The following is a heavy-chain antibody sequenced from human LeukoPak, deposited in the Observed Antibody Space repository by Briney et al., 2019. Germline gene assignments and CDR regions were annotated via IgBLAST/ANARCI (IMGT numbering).Heavy chain of an antibody. CDR2: IYHSGST. CDR1: GYSISSGYY. D-gene: IGHD2/OR15-2a*01. Sequence: AETLSLTCAVSGYSISSGYYWGWIRHPPGKGLEWIGSIYHSGSTYYSPSLKSRVTVSVDTSKNQFSLKLSSVTAADTAVYYCARRDREYNYFDYWGQGTLVTVSS. V-gene: IGHV4-38-2*01. CDR3: ARRDREYNYFDY. J-gene: IGHJ4*02.